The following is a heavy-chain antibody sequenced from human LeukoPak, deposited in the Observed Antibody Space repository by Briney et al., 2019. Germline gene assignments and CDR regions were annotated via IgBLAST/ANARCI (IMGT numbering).Heavy chain of an antibody. CDR1: GFTVSSNY. D-gene: IGHD4-17*01. CDR3: ARGLTVTAFDY. CDR2: IYSGGST. J-gene: IGHJ4*02. Sequence: GGSLRLSCAASGFTVSSNYMSWVRQGPGKGLEWVSVIYSGGSTYYADSVKGRFTISRDNSKNTLYLQMNSLRAEDTAVYYCARGLTVTAFDYWGQGTLVTVSS. V-gene: IGHV3-53*01.